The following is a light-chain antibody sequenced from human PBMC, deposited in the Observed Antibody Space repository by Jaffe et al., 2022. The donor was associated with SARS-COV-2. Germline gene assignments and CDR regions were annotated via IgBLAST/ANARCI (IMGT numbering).Light chain of an antibody. CDR1: SSDVGGYTY. CDR2: EVN. CDR3: SSYAGSNNWV. V-gene: IGLV2-8*01. J-gene: IGLJ3*02. Sequence: QSALTQPPSASGSPGQSVTISCTGTSSDVGGYTYVSWYQQHPDKAPKLMIFEVNKRPSGVPDRFSGSKSGDTASLTVSGLQAEDEADYYCSSYAGSNNWVFGGGTKLTVL.